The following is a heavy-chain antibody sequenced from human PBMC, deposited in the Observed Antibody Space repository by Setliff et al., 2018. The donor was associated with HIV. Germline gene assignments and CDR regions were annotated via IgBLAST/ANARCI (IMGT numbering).Heavy chain of an antibody. V-gene: IGHV4-39*01. CDR1: GDSITSNDND. D-gene: IGHD2-2*02. Sequence: SETLSLTCTGSGDSITSNDNDWGWIRQPPGKGLEWIVIIHYNGRAYYDPSLKSRVTISVDSSLTQFSLKLRSVTASDSALYYCARYTSKVEWFDPWGQGALVTVSS. CDR2: IHYNGRA. J-gene: IGHJ5*02. CDR3: ARYTSKVEWFDP.